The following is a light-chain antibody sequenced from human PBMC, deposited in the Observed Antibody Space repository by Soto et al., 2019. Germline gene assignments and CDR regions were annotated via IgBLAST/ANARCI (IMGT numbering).Light chain of an antibody. Sequence: EMGLRQSPASLSFSTGERATLSFRASQSVSSYLAWYQQKPGQAPRLLIYDASNRATGIPARFSGSGSGTDFTLTISSLEPEDFAVYYCQQRSNWPVTFGQGTRLEI. CDR2: DAS. CDR3: QQRSNWPVT. J-gene: IGKJ5*01. CDR1: QSVSSY. V-gene: IGKV3-11*01.